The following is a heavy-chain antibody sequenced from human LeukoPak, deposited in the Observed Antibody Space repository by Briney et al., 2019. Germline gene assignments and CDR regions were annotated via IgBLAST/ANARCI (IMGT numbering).Heavy chain of an antibody. J-gene: IGHJ4*02. CDR2: ISAYNGNT. CDR3: ARVSPYYDFWSGYYTDY. V-gene: IGHV1-18*01. D-gene: IGHD3-3*01. Sequence: ASVKVSCKASSYTFTSYGISWVRQAPGQGLEWMGWISAYNGNTNYAQKLQGRVTMTTDTSTSTAYMELRSLRSDDTAVYYCARVSPYYDFWSGYYTDYWGQGTLVTVSS. CDR1: SYTFTSYG.